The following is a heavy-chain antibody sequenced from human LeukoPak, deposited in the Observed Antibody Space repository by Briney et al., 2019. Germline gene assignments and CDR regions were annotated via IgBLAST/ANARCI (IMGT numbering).Heavy chain of an antibody. CDR1: GGTFSSYA. Sequence: ASVKVSCKASGGTFSSYAISWVRQAPGQGLEWMGWISAYNGNTNYAQKLQGRVTMTTDTSTSTAYMELRSLRSDDTAVYYCARDGGYSSSWSFDYWGQGTLVTVSS. CDR3: ARDGGYSSSWSFDY. CDR2: ISAYNGNT. J-gene: IGHJ4*02. V-gene: IGHV1-18*01. D-gene: IGHD6-13*01.